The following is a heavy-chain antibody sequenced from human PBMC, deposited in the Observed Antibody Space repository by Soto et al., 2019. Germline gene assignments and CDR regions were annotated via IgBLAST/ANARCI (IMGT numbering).Heavy chain of an antibody. Sequence: SVKVSCKASGGTFSSYTISWVRQAPGQGLEWMGRIIPILGIANYAQKFQGRVTITADKSTSTTYMELSSLRSEDTAVYYCVWAPLGIIVAPDYWGQGTLVTVSS. D-gene: IGHD3-22*01. J-gene: IGHJ4*02. CDR1: GGTFSSYT. CDR3: VWAPLGIIVAPDY. CDR2: IIPILGIA. V-gene: IGHV1-69*02.